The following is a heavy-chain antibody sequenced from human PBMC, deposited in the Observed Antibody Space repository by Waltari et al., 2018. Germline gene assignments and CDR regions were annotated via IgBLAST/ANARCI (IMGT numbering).Heavy chain of an antibody. D-gene: IGHD4-17*01. CDR3: ARGLLYGDYGGWFDP. Sequence: EVHLVQSGAEVKKSGESLKISCKASGYSFNSYWIGWVRQMPGKGLAWMGIIFPGDVDTRYSPSFQGQVTISVDRSISTAYRQWSSLKASDTAMYYCARGLLYGDYGGWFDPWGQGTLVTVSS. V-gene: IGHV5-51*01. CDR1: GYSFNSYW. CDR2: IFPGDVDT. J-gene: IGHJ5*02.